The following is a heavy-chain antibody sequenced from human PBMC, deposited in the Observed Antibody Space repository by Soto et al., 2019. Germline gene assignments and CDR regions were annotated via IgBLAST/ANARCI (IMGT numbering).Heavy chain of an antibody. CDR3: VRDRSLKVPTSIDY. CDR1: GFTLSSYE. V-gene: IGHV3-48*03. CDR2: ISYSGGPT. D-gene: IGHD3-16*01. Sequence: EVQLVESGGGLVQPGGSLRLSCVGSGFTLSSYEMNWVRQAPGKGLEWVAWISYSGGPTGHADSVKGRFTISRDNAKNSLYLQMNSLRAEDTAVYYCVRDRSLKVPTSIDYWGRGALVTVSS. J-gene: IGHJ4*01.